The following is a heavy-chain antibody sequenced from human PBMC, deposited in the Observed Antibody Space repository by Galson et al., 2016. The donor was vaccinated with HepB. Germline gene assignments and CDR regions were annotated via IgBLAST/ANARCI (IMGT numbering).Heavy chain of an antibody. CDR2: INPFFGAP. CDR3: AIYYYFDSSGTWGYCDH. J-gene: IGHJ4*02. V-gene: IGHV1-69*06. D-gene: IGHD3-22*01. CDR1: GDSLSRYA. Sequence: SVKVSCKASGDSLSRYAVTWARQAPGLGLEWMGGINPFFGAPNYAQKFQGRVTITADKSTTTAYIELSSLRSDDTAVYYCAIYYYFDSSGTWGYCDHWGQGTLVTVSS.